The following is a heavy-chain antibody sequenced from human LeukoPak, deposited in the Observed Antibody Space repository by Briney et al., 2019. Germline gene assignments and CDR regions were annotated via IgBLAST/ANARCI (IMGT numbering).Heavy chain of an antibody. V-gene: IGHV1-46*01. CDR3: ARVCAPFLGYCSSTSCYTGRSRGYSGYDFGY. Sequence: ASVKVSCKASGYTFTSYYMHWVRQAPGQGLEWMGIINPSGGSTSYAQKFQGRVTMTRDTSTSTVYMELSSLRSEDTAVYYCARVCAPFLGYCSSTSCYTGRSRGYSGYDFGYWGQGTLVTVSS. J-gene: IGHJ4*02. CDR2: INPSGGST. D-gene: IGHD2-2*01. CDR1: GYTFTSYY.